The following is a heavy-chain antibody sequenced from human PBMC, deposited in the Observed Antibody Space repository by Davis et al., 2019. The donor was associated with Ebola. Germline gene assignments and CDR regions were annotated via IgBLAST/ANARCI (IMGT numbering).Heavy chain of an antibody. CDR1: GYTFTSYA. J-gene: IGHJ6*02. CDR2: INAGNGNT. CDR3: ARGGRGVLLDYYYGMDV. Sequence: ASVKVSCKASGYTFTSYAMHWVRQAPGQRLEWMGWINAGNGNTKYSQKFQGRVTITRDTSASTAYMELSSLRSEDTAVYYCARGGRGVLLDYYYGMDVWGQGTTVSVSS. D-gene: IGHD3-10*01. V-gene: IGHV1-3*01.